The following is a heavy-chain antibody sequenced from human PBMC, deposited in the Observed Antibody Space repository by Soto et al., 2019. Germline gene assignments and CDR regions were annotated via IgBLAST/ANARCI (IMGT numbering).Heavy chain of an antibody. CDR2: IVPIFGTT. Sequence: ASVKVSCKASGGTVSGYAIIWVRQVPGQGLEWIGGIVPIFGTTNYAQRFQGRVTFSADDSTGAAYMELDSLKSEDSAVYYCAKPSDPDSSSWAYWGQGTLVTVSS. J-gene: IGHJ4*02. D-gene: IGHD6-13*01. V-gene: IGHV1-69*13. CDR3: AKPSDPDSSSWAY. CDR1: GGTVSGYA.